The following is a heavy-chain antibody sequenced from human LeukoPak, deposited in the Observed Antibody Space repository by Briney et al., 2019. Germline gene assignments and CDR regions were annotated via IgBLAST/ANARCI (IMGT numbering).Heavy chain of an antibody. CDR1: GYSFTSYW. Sequence: GESLKISCKGSGYSFTSYWIGWVRQMPGKGLEWMGIIYPGDSDTRYSPSFQGQVTISADKSISTAYLQWSSLKASDTAMYYCARLGYYDFWSGPSHWFDPWGQGTLVTVSS. D-gene: IGHD3-3*01. CDR3: ARLGYYDFWSGPSHWFDP. V-gene: IGHV5-51*01. CDR2: IYPGDSDT. J-gene: IGHJ5*02.